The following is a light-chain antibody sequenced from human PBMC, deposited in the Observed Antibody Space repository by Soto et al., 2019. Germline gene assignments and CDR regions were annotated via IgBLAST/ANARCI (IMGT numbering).Light chain of an antibody. J-gene: IGKJ1*01. V-gene: IGKV2-28*01. CDR2: LGS. CDR3: MQPLQSWT. Sequence: DIVMTQSPRSLPVTPGEPASISCRSSQSLLHSNGYNYLDWYLQKPGXSPQXLIYLGSNRASGVPDRFSGSGSGTDFTLKISRVEAEDVGVYYCMQPLQSWTFGQGTKVDI. CDR1: QSLLHSNGYNY.